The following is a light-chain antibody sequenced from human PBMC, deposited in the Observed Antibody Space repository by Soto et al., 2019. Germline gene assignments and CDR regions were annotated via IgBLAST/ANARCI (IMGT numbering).Light chain of an antibody. CDR3: CSYAGSSTYV. V-gene: IGLV2-23*01. CDR2: EGS. Sequence: QSALTQPASVSGSPGQSITISCTGTSSDVGSYNLVSWYQQHPGKAPKLMIYEGSKRPSGVSNSFSGSKSGNTASLTISGTQAKDEADYYCCSYAGSSTYVFGTGTKVTVL. CDR1: SSDVGSYNL. J-gene: IGLJ1*01.